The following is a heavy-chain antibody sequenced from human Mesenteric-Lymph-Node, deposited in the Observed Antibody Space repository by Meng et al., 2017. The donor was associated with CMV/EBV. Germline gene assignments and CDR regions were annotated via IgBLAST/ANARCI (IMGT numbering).Heavy chain of an antibody. Sequence: GGSLRLSCTASGFTFSSYAMSWVRQAPGKGLEWVANIKQDGSEKYYVDSVKGRFTISRDNAKNSLYLQMNSLRAEDTAVYYCARVGPYSSSWYAAVYYYGMDVWGQGTTVTVSS. CDR3: ARVGPYSSSWYAAVYYYGMDV. J-gene: IGHJ6*02. D-gene: IGHD6-13*01. CDR2: IKQDGSEK. CDR1: GFTFSSYA. V-gene: IGHV3-7*01.